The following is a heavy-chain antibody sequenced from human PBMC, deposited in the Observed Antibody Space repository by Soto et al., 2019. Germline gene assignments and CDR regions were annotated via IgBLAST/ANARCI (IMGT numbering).Heavy chain of an antibody. Sequence: QVQLVQSGAEVKKPGSSVKVSCKASGGIFSTYAISWLRQAPGQGLEWMGGIIPIFGTPNYAQRFQGRVTITAEESTCTAYMELSRLRSEDTAVYYCARDRDDYGSGNYYNRIDFWGQGTLVTVSS. CDR3: ARDRDDYGSGNYYNRIDF. J-gene: IGHJ4*02. V-gene: IGHV1-69*01. CDR2: IIPIFGTP. CDR1: GGIFSTYA. D-gene: IGHD3-10*01.